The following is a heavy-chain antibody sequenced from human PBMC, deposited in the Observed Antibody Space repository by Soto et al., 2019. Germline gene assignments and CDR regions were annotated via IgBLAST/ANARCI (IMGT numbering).Heavy chain of an antibody. D-gene: IGHD6-6*01. V-gene: IGHV3-23*01. Sequence: LRLSCAASGFSFSIYARTWGRQAPGKGLEWVSGLSSSGGTTHYADSVKGRFTISRDNSKNTLFLQMNSLRAEDTAVYYCAKLPRGSSPENDYWGQGTLVTVPS. CDR1: GFSFSIYA. CDR2: LSSSGGTT. CDR3: AKLPRGSSPENDY. J-gene: IGHJ4*02.